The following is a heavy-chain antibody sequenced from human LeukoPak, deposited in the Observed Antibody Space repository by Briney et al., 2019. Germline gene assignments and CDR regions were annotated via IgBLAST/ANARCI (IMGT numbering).Heavy chain of an antibody. D-gene: IGHD5-18*01. CDR1: GGSISSYY. Sequence: SETLSLTCTVSGGSISSYYWSWIRQPAGKGLEWIGRIYSRGSTDYNPSLKSRVTMSLDTSNNQFSLKLSSVTAEDTAVYYCARVAGAMVYRDAFDNWGQGTMVTVSS. CDR3: ARVAGAMVYRDAFDN. J-gene: IGHJ3*02. CDR2: IYSRGST. V-gene: IGHV4-4*07.